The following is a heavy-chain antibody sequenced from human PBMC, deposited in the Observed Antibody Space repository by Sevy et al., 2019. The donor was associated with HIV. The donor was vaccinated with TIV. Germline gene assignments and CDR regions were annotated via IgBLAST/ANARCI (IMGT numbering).Heavy chain of an antibody. Sequence: SETLSLTCTVYGGSFSDFYWNWIRQSPGKGLEWIGEINHREVTNYNPSLKSGATISADASNRKFSLKLTSVTAADTAVYYCVRLDTKIKIFGVPRGAYWGPGTLVTVSS. D-gene: IGHD3-3*01. CDR3: VRLDTKIKIFGVPRGAY. V-gene: IGHV4-34*01. CDR1: GGSFSDFY. CDR2: INHREVT. J-gene: IGHJ4*02.